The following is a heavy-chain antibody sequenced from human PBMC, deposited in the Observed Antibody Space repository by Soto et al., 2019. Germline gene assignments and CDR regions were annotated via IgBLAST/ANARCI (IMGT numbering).Heavy chain of an antibody. Sequence: ASVKVSCKASGYSFIDYHIHWVRQAPGQGLEWLGRINPKSGGTSTAQKFQGWVTMTTDTSLSTASMELTRLTSDNTAIYYCARGDSTDCSNGVCSFFYNHDMDVWGQGTTVTVSS. V-gene: IGHV1-2*04. J-gene: IGHJ6*02. CDR1: GYSFIDYH. D-gene: IGHD2-8*01. CDR3: ARGDSTDCSNGVCSFFYNHDMDV. CDR2: INPKSGGT.